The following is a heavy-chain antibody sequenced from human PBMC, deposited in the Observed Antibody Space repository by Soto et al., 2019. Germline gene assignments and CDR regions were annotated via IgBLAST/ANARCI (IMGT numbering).Heavy chain of an antibody. CDR3: ARDRPYGDPNWFDP. Sequence: GALRLSWATAGFRLTSFTMHWVRQAPGEGLEGIAVMSYDGARTDYADAVKGRFTISRDTSKNTLYLQMNNLRPYDTAMYYCARDRPYGDPNWFDPWGQGTLVTVSS. J-gene: IGHJ5*02. CDR1: GFRLTSFT. V-gene: IGHV3-30-3*01. D-gene: IGHD4-17*01. CDR2: MSYDGART.